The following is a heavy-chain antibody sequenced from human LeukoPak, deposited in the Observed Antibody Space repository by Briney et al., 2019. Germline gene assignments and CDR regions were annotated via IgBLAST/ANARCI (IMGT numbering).Heavy chain of an antibody. CDR2: ISGSGGST. D-gene: IGHD2-2*02. J-gene: IGHJ3*02. V-gene: IGHV3-23*01. CDR3: AKGLGYCSSTSCYTDDAFDI. Sequence: GGSLRLSCAASGFTFSSYAMSWVRQAPGKGLEWVSAISGSGGSTYYADSVKGRFTISRDNSKNTLYLQMNSLRAEDTAVYYCAKGLGYCSSTSCYTDDAFDIWGQGTMVTVSS. CDR1: GFTFSSYA.